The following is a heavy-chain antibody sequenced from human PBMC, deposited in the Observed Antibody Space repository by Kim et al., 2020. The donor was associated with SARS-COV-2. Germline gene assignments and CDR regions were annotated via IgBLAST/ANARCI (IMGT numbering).Heavy chain of an antibody. Sequence: SETLSLTCTVSGGSISSYYWSWIRQPPGKGLEWIGYIYYSGSTNYNPSLKSRVTISVDTSKNQFSLKLSSVTAADTAVYYCARDRSGMDVWGQGTTVTVSS. J-gene: IGHJ6*02. CDR2: IYYSGST. CDR1: GGSISSYY. V-gene: IGHV4-59*01. CDR3: ARDRSGMDV.